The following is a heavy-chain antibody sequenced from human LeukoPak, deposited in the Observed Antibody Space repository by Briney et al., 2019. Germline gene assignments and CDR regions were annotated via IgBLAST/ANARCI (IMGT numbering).Heavy chain of an antibody. D-gene: IGHD4-23*01. CDR2: ISWNSGSI. CDR3: AKAIGDYGGNLMDAFDI. V-gene: IGHV3-9*01. J-gene: IGHJ3*02. Sequence: GESLRLSCAASGFTFDDYAMHRVRQAPGKGLEWVSGISWNSGSIGYADSVKGRFTISRDNAKNSLYLQMNSLRAEDTALYYCAKAIGDYGGNLMDAFDIWGQGTMVTVSS. CDR1: GFTFDDYA.